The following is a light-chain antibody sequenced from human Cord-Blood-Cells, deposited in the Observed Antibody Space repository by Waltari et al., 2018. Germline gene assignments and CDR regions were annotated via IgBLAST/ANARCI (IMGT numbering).Light chain of an antibody. V-gene: IGKV4-1*01. CDR2: WAS. CDR3: QQYYSTPYT. CDR1: QSVLYSSNNKNY. J-gene: IGKJ2*01. Sequence: DIVMTQSPDSLAVSLGERATINCKSSQSVLYSSNNKNYLAWYQQKPRQPPKLRIYWASTREAGVPDRFSGSGSGTDFTLTISSLQAEDVAVYYCQQYYSTPYTFGQGTKLEIK.